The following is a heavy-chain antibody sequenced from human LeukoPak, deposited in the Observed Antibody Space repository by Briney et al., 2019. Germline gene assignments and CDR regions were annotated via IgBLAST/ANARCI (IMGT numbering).Heavy chain of an antibody. CDR1: GFTFTTYT. Sequence: PGGSLRLSCVASGFTFTTYTMTWVRQAPGKGLECVSTINNNGGDTYYADSVKGRFTISRDNSKNTLCLQMDSLRAEDTAVYYCAKDRAGTPWADWGQGTLVTVSS. J-gene: IGHJ4*02. CDR3: AKDRAGTPWAD. CDR2: INNNGGDT. D-gene: IGHD2-15*01. V-gene: IGHV3-23*01.